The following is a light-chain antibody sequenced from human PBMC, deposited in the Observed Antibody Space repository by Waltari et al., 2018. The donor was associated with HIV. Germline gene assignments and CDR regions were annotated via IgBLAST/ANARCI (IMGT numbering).Light chain of an antibody. CDR2: GNT. V-gene: IGLV1-40*01. Sequence: QSVLTPPPSVSGAPGQRVTISCTGSSSKIGAGFDVHWYQQLPATAPKLLLYGNTNRPSGVPDRFAGSKSGTSASLAITGLQAEDEADYYCQSYDSSLSGLLFGGGTKLTVL. J-gene: IGLJ2*01. CDR1: SSKIGAGFD. CDR3: QSYDSSLSGLL.